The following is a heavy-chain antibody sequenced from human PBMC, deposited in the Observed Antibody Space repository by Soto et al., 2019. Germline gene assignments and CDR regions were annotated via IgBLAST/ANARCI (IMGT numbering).Heavy chain of an antibody. D-gene: IGHD6-13*01. V-gene: IGHV1-2*04. J-gene: IGHJ4*02. CDR3: ARASYSSSWYVVDY. Sequence: QVQLVQSGAEVKKPGASVKVSCKASGYTFTGYYMHWVRQAPGQGLEWMGWINPNSGGTNYAQKFERWVTMTRDTSISTAYMELSRLRSDDAAVYYCARASYSSSWYVVDYWGQGSLVTVSS. CDR1: GYTFTGYY. CDR2: INPNSGGT.